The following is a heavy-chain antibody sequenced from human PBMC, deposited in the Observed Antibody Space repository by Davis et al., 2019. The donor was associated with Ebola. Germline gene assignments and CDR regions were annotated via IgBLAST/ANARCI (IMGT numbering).Heavy chain of an antibody. Sequence: PGGSLRLSCAASGFTFSSYWMSWVRQAPGKGLEWVANIKQDGSEKYYVDSVKGRFTISRDGSKNTVYLQMDSLRPDDTAVYYCARDAHMVALGLDSWGQGTLVTVSS. D-gene: IGHD2-15*01. CDR2: IKQDGSEK. V-gene: IGHV3-7*01. CDR3: ARDAHMVALGLDS. CDR1: GFTFSSYW. J-gene: IGHJ4*02.